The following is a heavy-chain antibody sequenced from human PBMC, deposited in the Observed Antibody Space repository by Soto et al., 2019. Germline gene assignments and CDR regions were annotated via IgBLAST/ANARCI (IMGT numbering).Heavy chain of an antibody. CDR2: IWYDGSKE. V-gene: IGHV3-33*01. D-gene: IGHD4-17*01. J-gene: IGHJ3*01. CDR3: ARGRGGSYGGNSAHYDV. Sequence: QVHLVESGGGVGQPGTSLRLSCEASGFTFSGFGMHWVRQTPGKGLEWVAVIWYDGSKEYFADCVKGRFTISRDNSKNALYLQMNSLRAEDSAIYYCARGRGGSYGGNSAHYDVWGQGTLVTVSS. CDR1: GFTFSGFG.